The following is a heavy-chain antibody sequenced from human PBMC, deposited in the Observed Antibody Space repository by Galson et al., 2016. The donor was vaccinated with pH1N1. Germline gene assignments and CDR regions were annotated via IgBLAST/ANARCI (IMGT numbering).Heavy chain of an antibody. CDR3: ARIARGTSGFDY. D-gene: IGHD3-16*01. CDR2: INPDSGAT. V-gene: IGHV1-2*02. CDR1: GYTFTAHY. Sequence: SVKVSCKASGYTFTAHYVHWVRQAPGQGLEWMGWINPDSGATHYAQNFQGRVTQTRDTSITTVHMELSSLRPDDTALYSCARIARGTSGFDYWGQGTLVTVSS. J-gene: IGHJ4*02.